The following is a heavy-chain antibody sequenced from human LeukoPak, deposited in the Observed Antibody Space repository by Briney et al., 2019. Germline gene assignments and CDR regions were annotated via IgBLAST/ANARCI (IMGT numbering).Heavy chain of an antibody. V-gene: IGHV4-39*01. Sequence: PSAPLSPTSTVSCGSISSSSYYLGWVRQPPGEGLAWSGNIYYSGSTYYNPSLKSRITISLDTSKNQFSLKLRSETAADTAVYYCARLINWYFDLWGRGTLVTVSS. CDR1: CGSISSSSYY. J-gene: IGHJ2*01. CDR2: IYYSGST. CDR3: ARLINWYFDL.